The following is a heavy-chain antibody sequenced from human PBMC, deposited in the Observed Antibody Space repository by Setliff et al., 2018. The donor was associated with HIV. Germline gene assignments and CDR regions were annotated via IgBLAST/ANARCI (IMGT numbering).Heavy chain of an antibody. CDR3: ARAHFLVAMTRNWFDP. CDR2: INPKSGVA. D-gene: IGHD5-12*01. CDR1: TFLVTGYN. J-gene: IGHJ5*02. Sequence: ASVKVSCKALTFLVTGYNIHWVRQAPGQGLEWIGRINPKSGVADYLKKFQGRVTMTTDTSTNTAHMELIRPRFDDTAVYYCARAHFLVAMTRNWFDPWGQGTLVTVSS. V-gene: IGHV1-2*06.